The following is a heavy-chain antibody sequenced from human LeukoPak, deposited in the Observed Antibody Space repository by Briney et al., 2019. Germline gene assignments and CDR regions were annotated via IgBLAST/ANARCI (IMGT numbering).Heavy chain of an antibody. Sequence: GGSLRLSCAASGFTFSNAGMSWVRQAPGKGLEWVGRIKSITNGGTTDYAAPVKGRFTISRDDSKTTLYLQMNSLKTEDTAVYYCATAWFDPWGQGTLVTVSS. CDR2: IKSITNGGTT. CDR1: GFTFSNAG. V-gene: IGHV3-15*01. CDR3: ATAWFDP. J-gene: IGHJ5*02.